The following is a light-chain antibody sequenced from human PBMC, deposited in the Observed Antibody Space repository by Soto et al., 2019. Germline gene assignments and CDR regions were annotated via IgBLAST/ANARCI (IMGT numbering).Light chain of an antibody. J-gene: IGKJ4*01. CDR2: DAS. CDR3: QQRSNWPPLT. CDR1: QSISNN. V-gene: IGKV3-11*01. Sequence: EIVLTQSPATLSLSPGERATLSCRASQSISNNLAWYQQKRGQPPRLLIYDASSRATGIPARFSGRGSGTDFTLTISGLEPEDFAVYYCQQRSNWPPLTFGGGTKVEIK.